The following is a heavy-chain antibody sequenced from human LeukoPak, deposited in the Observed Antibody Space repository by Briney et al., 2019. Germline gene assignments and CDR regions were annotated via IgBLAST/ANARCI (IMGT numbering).Heavy chain of an antibody. Sequence: PSETLSLTCAVYGGSFSGYYWSWIRQPPGKGLEWIGEINHSGSTNYNPSLKSRVTISVDTSKNQFSLKLSSVTAADTAVYYCARHERNMALYGMDVWGQGTTVTVSS. CDR2: INHSGST. CDR1: GGSFSGYY. V-gene: IGHV4-34*01. CDR3: ARHERNMALYGMDV. D-gene: IGHD2/OR15-2a*01. J-gene: IGHJ6*02.